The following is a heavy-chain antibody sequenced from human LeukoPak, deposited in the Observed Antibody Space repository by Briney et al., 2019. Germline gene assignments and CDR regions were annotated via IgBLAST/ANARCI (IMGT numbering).Heavy chain of an antibody. D-gene: IGHD3-10*01. CDR2: IYYSVST. CDR1: GNSISTYY. J-gene: IGHJ6*02. CDR3: ARDRPSCSGRSLSLGMDV. Sequence: PSETLSLTCTVSGNSISTYYWTWIRQPPGKGLEWIGYIYYSVSTKYKPSLKSRVTMSLDTSKSQFSLKLNSETDADTAVYYCARDRPSCSGRSLSLGMDVWGQGTTVTVSS. V-gene: IGHV4-59*01.